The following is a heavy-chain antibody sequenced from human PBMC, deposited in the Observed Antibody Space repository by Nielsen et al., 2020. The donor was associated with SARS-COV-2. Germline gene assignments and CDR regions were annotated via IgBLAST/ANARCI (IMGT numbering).Heavy chain of an antibody. J-gene: IGHJ3*02. CDR1: GYTFTSYG. V-gene: IGHV1-69*13. CDR3: AGHLGYYDSSGYPTNYAFDI. D-gene: IGHD3-22*01. CDR2: IIPIFGTA. Sequence: SVKVSCKASGYTFTSYGISWVRQAPGQGLEWMGGIIPIFGTANYAQKFQGRVTITADESTSTAYMKLSSLRSEDTAVYYCAGHLGYYDSSGYPTNYAFDIWGQGTMVTVSS.